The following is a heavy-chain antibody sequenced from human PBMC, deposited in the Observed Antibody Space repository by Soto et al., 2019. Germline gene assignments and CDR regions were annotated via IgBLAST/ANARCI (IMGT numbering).Heavy chain of an antibody. V-gene: IGHV3-7*01. D-gene: IGHD3-3*01. CDR1: GFTFSSYW. CDR3: AKSFWSGYPTGFDY. Sequence: GGSLRLSCAASGFTFSSYWMSWVRQAPGKGLEWVANIKQDGSEKYYVDSVKGRFTISRDNAKNSLYLQMNSLRAEDTAVYYCAKSFWSGYPTGFDYWGQGTLVTVSS. CDR2: IKQDGSEK. J-gene: IGHJ4*02.